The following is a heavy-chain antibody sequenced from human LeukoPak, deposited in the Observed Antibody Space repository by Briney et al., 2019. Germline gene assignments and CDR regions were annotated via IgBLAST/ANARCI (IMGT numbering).Heavy chain of an antibody. CDR1: GFTFSSYA. D-gene: IGHD3-22*01. CDR3: AKDYYDSSGPYYFDY. CDR2: ISGSGGST. Sequence: PGRSLRLSCAASGFTFSSYAMSWVRQAPGKGLEWVSAISGSGGSTYYADSVKGRFTISRDNSKNTLYLQMNSLRAEDTAVYYCAKDYYDSSGPYYFDYWGQGTLVTVSS. V-gene: IGHV3-23*01. J-gene: IGHJ4*02.